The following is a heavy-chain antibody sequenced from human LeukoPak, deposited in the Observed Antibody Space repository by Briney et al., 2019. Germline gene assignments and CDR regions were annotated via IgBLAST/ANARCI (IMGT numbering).Heavy chain of an antibody. CDR3: ARDGYDYVWGSYRPSY. CDR2: ISAYNGNT. Sequence: ASVKVSCKASGYTFTSYGISWVRQAPGQGLEWMGWISAYNGNTNYAQKLQGRVTMTTDTSTSTAYMELRSLRSDDTAVYYCARDGYDYVWGSYRPSYWGQGTLVTVSS. V-gene: IGHV1-18*01. CDR1: GYTFTSYG. D-gene: IGHD3-16*02. J-gene: IGHJ4*02.